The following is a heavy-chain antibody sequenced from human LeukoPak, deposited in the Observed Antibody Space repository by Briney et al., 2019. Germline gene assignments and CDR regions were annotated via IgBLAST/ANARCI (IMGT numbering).Heavy chain of an antibody. Sequence: SETLSLTCAVYDRSFSGYYWSWIRQPAGKGLEWIGRIYTSGSTNYNPSLKSRVTISVDTSKNQFSLKLSSVTAADTAVYYCARVAELDYVDSRLYYYGMDVWGQGTTVTVSS. CDR3: ARVAELDYVDSRLYYYGMDV. D-gene: IGHD4-17*01. CDR1: DRSFSGYY. V-gene: IGHV4-59*10. CDR2: IYTSGST. J-gene: IGHJ6*02.